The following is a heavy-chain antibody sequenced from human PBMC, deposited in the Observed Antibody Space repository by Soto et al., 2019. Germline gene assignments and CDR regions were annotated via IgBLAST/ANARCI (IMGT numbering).Heavy chain of an antibody. V-gene: IGHV4-30-4*08. J-gene: IGHJ6*02. CDR3: ARASYYDSSGYYPYYYYGMDV. CDR2: IYVTGAV. D-gene: IGHD3-22*01. CDR1: GAALNSGNYY. Sequence: SETLSLTCSVSGAALNSGNYYWSWIRQVSGKGLEWIGHIYVTGAVDYNPSLRDRITISQDTSERQFSLNLRLVTAADTAVYYCARASYYDSSGYYPYYYYGMDVWGQGTTVTVSS.